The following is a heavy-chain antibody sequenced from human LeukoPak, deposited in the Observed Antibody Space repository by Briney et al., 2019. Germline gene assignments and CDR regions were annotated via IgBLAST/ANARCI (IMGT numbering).Heavy chain of an antibody. Sequence: ASVKVSCKASAYTFTGYYMHWVRQAPGQGLEWMGWINPDSGGTNYAQKFRGRVTMTRDTSISTAYMEVSRLRSDDTAVYYCTRALGSDYWGQGTLVTVSS. CDR1: AYTFTGYY. CDR2: INPDSGGT. J-gene: IGHJ4*02. D-gene: IGHD1-26*01. CDR3: TRALGSDY. V-gene: IGHV1-2*02.